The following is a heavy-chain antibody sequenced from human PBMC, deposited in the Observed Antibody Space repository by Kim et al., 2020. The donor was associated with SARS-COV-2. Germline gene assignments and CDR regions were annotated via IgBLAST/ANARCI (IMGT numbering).Heavy chain of an antibody. V-gene: IGHV4-4*02. CDR3: ARDGPSRYYGMDV. Sequence: YTPSLKSRVTISVDKSKNQFSLKLSSVTAADTAVYYCARDGPSRYYGMDVWGQGTTVTVSS. J-gene: IGHJ6*02. D-gene: IGHD6-13*01.